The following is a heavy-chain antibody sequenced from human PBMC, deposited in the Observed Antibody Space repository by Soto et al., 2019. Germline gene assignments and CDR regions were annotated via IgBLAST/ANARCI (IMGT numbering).Heavy chain of an antibody. CDR3: AKVSVPLRGYDFDDGFDI. J-gene: IGHJ3*02. CDR2: ISYDEMNI. V-gene: IGHV3-30*18. Sequence: GGSLRLSCAASGFTFSAFGMHWVRQAPGKGLEWVSVISYDEMNINYVDSVKGRFTISRDNSKNILNLQMNSLRAEDTAMYYCAKVSVPLRGYDFDDGFDIWGQGTMVTVSS. D-gene: IGHD5-12*01. CDR1: GFTFSAFG.